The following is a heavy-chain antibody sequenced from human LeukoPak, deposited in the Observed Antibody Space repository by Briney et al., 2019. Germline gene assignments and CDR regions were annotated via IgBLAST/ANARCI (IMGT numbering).Heavy chain of an antibody. CDR1: GGSISSGSYY. CDR2: IYTSGGT. CDR3: ASAGYSDAFDI. D-gene: IGHD5-18*01. V-gene: IGHV4-61*02. J-gene: IGHJ3*02. Sequence: SQTLSLTCTVSGGSISSGSYYWSWVRQPAGRGLEWIGRIYTSGGTNYNPSLKSRVTISVDTSKNQFSLKLSSVTAADTAVYYCASAGYSDAFDIWGQGTMVTVSS.